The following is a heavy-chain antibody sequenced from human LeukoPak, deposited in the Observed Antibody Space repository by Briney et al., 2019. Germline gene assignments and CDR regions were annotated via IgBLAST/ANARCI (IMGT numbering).Heavy chain of an antibody. Sequence: ASVKVSCKASGYTFTGYYMHWVRQAPGQGLEWMGWINPNSGGTNYAQKFQGRVTMTRDTSISTAYMELSRLRSGDTAAYYCARVPTVTTVQNYWGQGTLVTVSS. V-gene: IGHV1-2*02. CDR2: INPNSGGT. D-gene: IGHD4-17*01. J-gene: IGHJ4*02. CDR3: ARVPTVTTVQNY. CDR1: GYTFTGYY.